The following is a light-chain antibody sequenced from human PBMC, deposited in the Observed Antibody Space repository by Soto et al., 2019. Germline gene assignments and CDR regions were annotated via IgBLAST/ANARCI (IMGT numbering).Light chain of an antibody. Sequence: QSVLTQPASVSGSPGQSITISCTGTSSDVGGYNYVSWYQQHPGKAPKLMIYELSNRPSGVSNRFSGSKSGNTASLTISGLQDEDEADYYCSSYTSSSTLVVFGTGTKVTVL. CDR1: SSDVGGYNY. J-gene: IGLJ1*01. CDR2: ELS. V-gene: IGLV2-14*01. CDR3: SSYTSSSTLVV.